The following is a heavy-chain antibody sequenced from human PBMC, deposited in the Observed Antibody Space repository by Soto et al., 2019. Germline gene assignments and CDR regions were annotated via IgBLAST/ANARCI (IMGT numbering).Heavy chain of an antibody. J-gene: IGHJ5*02. CDR1: GYTFTSYA. V-gene: IGHV1-3*01. CDR2: INAGNGNT. CDR3: ARDHIRSSSSGNWFDP. D-gene: IGHD6-6*01. Sequence: ASVKVSCKASGYTFTSYAMHWVRQAPGQRLEWMGWINAGNGNTKYSQKFQGRVTITRDTSASTAYMELSSLRTEDTAVYYCARDHIRSSSSGNWFDPWGQGTLVTVSS.